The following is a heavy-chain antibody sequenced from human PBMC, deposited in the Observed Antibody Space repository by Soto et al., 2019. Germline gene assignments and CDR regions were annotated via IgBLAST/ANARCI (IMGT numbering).Heavy chain of an antibody. CDR2: IIPIFGTA. CDR3: ASGGRENPPNYYYYGMDV. Sequence: QVQLVQSGAEVKKPGSSVKVSCKASGGTFSSYAISWVRQAPGQGLEWMGGIIPIFGTANYAQKFQGRVTSTADKAKSTAYMELRSLRSEDTDVYYCASGGRENPPNYYYYGMDVWGQGTPVTVSS. D-gene: IGHD1-1*01. J-gene: IGHJ6*02. V-gene: IGHV1-69*06. CDR1: GGTFSSYA.